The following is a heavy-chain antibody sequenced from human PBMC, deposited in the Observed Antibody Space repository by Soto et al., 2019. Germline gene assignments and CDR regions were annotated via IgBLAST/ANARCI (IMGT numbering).Heavy chain of an antibody. CDR1: GYSFTSYW. Sequence: GESLKISCKVSGYSFTSYWIGWVRQMPGKGLEWMGIIYPGDSDTRYSPSFQDQVTISVDNSINTAYLQWRSLKASDTAMYYCARHTHIAPFLYAQECRWFDPWGQGTMVTVSS. D-gene: IGHD2-2*01. J-gene: IGHJ5*02. V-gene: IGHV5-51*01. CDR2: IYPGDSDT. CDR3: ARHTHIAPFLYAQECRWFDP.